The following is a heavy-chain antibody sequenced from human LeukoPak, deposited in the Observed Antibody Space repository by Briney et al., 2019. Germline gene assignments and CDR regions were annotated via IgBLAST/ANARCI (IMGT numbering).Heavy chain of an antibody. J-gene: IGHJ6*03. CDR1: GGTFSGHA. D-gene: IGHD4-17*01. CDR2: TIPIFGAT. CDR3: AGGDPFNYYMDV. Sequence: SVKVSCKASGGTFSGHAISWVRQAAGQGLEWMGGTIPIFGATNYTQRFQGRITITTDESTTTAYMELTSLRSEDTAVYFCAGGDPFNYYMDVWGKGTSVTVFS. V-gene: IGHV1-69*05.